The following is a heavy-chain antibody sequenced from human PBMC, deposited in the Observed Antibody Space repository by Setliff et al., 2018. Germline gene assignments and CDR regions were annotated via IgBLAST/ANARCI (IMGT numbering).Heavy chain of an antibody. CDR3: AREQWLDPPGYYYMDV. CDR1: GGSRSSYY. Sequence: PSETLSLTCTVSGGSRSSYYWGWIRQPAGKGLEWIGHIYIGGSANYNPSLKSRVTMSIDTSKNQFSLKLNSVTAADMAVYYCAREQWLDPPGYYYMDVWAKGTTVTVSS. J-gene: IGHJ6*03. V-gene: IGHV4-4*07. CDR2: IYIGGSA. D-gene: IGHD6-19*01.